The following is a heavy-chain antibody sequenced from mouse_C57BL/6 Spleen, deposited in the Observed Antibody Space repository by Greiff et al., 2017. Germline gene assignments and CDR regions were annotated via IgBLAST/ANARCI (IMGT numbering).Heavy chain of an antibody. CDR3: ARRATQGTFDY. D-gene: IGHD1-1*01. J-gene: IGHJ2*01. CDR2: IDPSSGYT. CDR1: GYTFTSYW. Sequence: QVQLQQSGAELAKPGASVKLSCKASGYTFTSYWMHWVKQRPGQGLEWIGYIDPSSGYTKYNQKFKDTATLTADKSSSTAYMQLSSLTYEDSAVYDRARRATQGTFDYWGQGTTLTVSA. V-gene: IGHV1-7*01.